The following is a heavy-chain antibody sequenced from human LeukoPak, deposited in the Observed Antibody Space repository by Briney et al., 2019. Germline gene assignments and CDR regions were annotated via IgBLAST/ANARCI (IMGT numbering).Heavy chain of an antibody. D-gene: IGHD1-26*01. CDR1: GYTFTSYA. CDR3: ARDKRAPNYFDY. CDR2: INAGNGNT. Sequence: ASVKLSCKASGYTFTSYAMHWVRQAPGQRLEWMGWINAGNGNTKYSQKFQGRVTITRDTSASTAYMELSSLRSEDTAVYYCARDKRAPNYFDYWGQGTLVTVSS. V-gene: IGHV1-3*01. J-gene: IGHJ4*02.